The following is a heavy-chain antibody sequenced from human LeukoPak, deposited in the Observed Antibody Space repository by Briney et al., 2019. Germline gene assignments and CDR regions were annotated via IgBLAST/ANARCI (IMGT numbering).Heavy chain of an antibody. J-gene: IGHJ4*02. V-gene: IGHV3-30*18. D-gene: IGHD4-23*01. CDR1: GFIFSNSA. CDR3: AKDIEEWVVKGGGCFDY. Sequence: QTGGPLTLSCAASGFIFSNSAMHWVRQAPGKGLEWVAVISYDGSNKYYADSVKGRFTISRDNSKNTLYLQMNSLRAEDTAVYYCAKDIEEWVVKGGGCFDYWGQGTLVTVSS. CDR2: ISYDGSNK.